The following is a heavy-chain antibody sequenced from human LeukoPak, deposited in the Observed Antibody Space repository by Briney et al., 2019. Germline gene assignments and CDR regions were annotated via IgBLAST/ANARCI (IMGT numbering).Heavy chain of an antibody. CDR1: GFTFSSYG. V-gene: IGHV3-30*02. Sequence: GGSLRLSCAASGFTFSSYGMHWVRQAPGKGLEWVAFIRYDGSNKYYADSVKGRFTISRDNSKNTLYLQMNSLRAEDTAVYYCAKDPFRAGAMVTHFDYWGQGTLVTVSS. CDR3: AKDPFRAGAMVTHFDY. J-gene: IGHJ4*02. CDR2: IRYDGSNK. D-gene: IGHD5-18*01.